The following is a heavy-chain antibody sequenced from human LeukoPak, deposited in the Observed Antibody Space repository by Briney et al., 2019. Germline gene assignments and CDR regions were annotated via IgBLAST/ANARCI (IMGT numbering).Heavy chain of an antibody. CDR1: GFTFSGYV. Sequence: GGSLRLSCAASGFTFSGYVMTWVRQAPGKGLEWVSGITGSGGSTYYADSVKGRFTISRDNSKNTLYLQMNSLRAEDTAVYYCAKGYGSGSYYFDYWGQGSLVTVSS. J-gene: IGHJ4*02. CDR3: AKGYGSGSYYFDY. D-gene: IGHD3-10*01. CDR2: ITGSGGST. V-gene: IGHV3-23*01.